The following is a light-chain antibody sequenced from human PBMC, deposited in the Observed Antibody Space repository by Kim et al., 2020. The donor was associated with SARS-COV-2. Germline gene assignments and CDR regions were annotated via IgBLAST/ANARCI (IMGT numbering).Light chain of an antibody. CDR1: SSDVGGYNF. Sequence: QSALTQPASVSGSPGQSITFSCTGTSSDVGGYNFVSWYQQHPGKAPKLMVYDVSKRSSGVSDRFSGSKSGNTASLTISGLQAEDEADYYCSSYTIRSTNAFGTGTKVTVL. V-gene: IGLV2-14*03. CDR2: DVS. J-gene: IGLJ1*01. CDR3: SSYTIRSTNA.